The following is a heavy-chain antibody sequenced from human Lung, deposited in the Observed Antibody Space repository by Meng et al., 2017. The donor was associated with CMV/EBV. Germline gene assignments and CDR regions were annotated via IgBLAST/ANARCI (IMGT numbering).Heavy chain of an antibody. CDR1: GFTFSSYA. J-gene: IGHJ4*02. V-gene: IGHV3-23*01. CDR2: ISGSGGST. CDR3: ARQLGLFDY. D-gene: IGHD6-6*01. Sequence: GGSXRLSCAASGFTFSSYAMSRVRQAPGKGLEWVSAISGSGGSTYYADSVKGRFTISRDNSKNTLYLQMNSLRAEDTAVYYCARQLGLFDYWGQGTLVTVSS.